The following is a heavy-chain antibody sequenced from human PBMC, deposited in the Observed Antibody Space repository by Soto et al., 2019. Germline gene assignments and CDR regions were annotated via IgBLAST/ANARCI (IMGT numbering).Heavy chain of an antibody. V-gene: IGHV1-3*01. J-gene: IGHJ4*02. CDR3: ARGVGRAGSYSDY. CDR2: INAGNGNT. CDR1: GYTFTSYA. D-gene: IGHD3-10*01. Sequence: QVQLVQSGAEVKKPGASVKVSCKASGYTFTSYAMHWVRQAPGQRLEWMGWINAGNGNTKYSQKFQGRVTITRDTPASTKYMDLGSLRSEDTAVYYCARGVGRAGSYSDYWAQGTLVTDSS.